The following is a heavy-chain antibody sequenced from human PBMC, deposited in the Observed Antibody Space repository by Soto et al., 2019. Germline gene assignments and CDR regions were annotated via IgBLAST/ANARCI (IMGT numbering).Heavy chain of an antibody. V-gene: IGHV3-7*01. CDR2: IKQDGSER. D-gene: IGHD4-17*01. CDR1: GFTFTNYW. J-gene: IGHJ2*01. Sequence: GGSLRLSCAGSGFTFTNYWMGWVRQAPGKGLEWVANIKQDGSERYYVDSVKGRFTISRDNAKSSLYLQMDSLRVEDTAVYYCARVLWETTVTTLSYWYFDLWGRGTLVTVSS. CDR3: ARVLWETTVTTLSYWYFDL.